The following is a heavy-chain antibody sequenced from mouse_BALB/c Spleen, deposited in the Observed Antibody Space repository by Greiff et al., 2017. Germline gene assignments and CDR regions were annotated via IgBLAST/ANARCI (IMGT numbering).Heavy chain of an antibody. CDR3: ARGEVVAY. CDR1: GYSITSGYY. V-gene: IGHV3-6*02. CDR2: ISYDGSN. Sequence: ESGPGLVKPSQSLSLTCSVTGYSITSGYYWNWIRQFPGNKLEWMGYISYDGSNNYNPSLKNRISITRDTSKNQFFLKLNSVTTEDTATYYCARGEVVAYWGQGTLVTVSA. D-gene: IGHD1-1*01. J-gene: IGHJ3*01.